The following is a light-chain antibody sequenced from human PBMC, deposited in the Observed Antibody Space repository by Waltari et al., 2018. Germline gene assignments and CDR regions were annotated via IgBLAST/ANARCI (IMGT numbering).Light chain of an antibody. CDR2: LNSDGSH. V-gene: IGLV4-69*01. CDR1: SGHSSYA. CDR3: QTWGTGIQEV. J-gene: IGLJ3*02. Sequence: QLVLTQSPSASASLGASVKLTCTLSSGHSSYAIAWHQQQPEKGPRYLMKLNSDGSHSKGDGIPYPFSGPRAGAWRFLPLPSPPSEDEADYYRQTWGTGIQEVFGGGTKLTVL.